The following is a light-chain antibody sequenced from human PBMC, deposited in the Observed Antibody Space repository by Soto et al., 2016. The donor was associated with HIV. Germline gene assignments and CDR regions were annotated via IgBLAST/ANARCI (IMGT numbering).Light chain of an antibody. Sequence: SYELTQPPSVSVAPGKTARITCGGNNIGSKNVHWYQQKPGQAPVLVVSDDSDRPSGIPERTSGSTSGNTATLTISRVEAGDEADYYCQVWDSGSDQYVFGTGTKVTVL. J-gene: IGLJ1*01. V-gene: IGLV3-21*03. CDR1: NIGSKN. CDR2: DDS. CDR3: QVWDSGSDQYV.